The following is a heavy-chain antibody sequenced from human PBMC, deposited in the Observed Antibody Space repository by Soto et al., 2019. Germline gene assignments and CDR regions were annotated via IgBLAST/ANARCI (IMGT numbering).Heavy chain of an antibody. Sequence: SETLSLTCTVSGGSISSSSYYWGWIRQPPGKGLEWIGSIYYSGSTYYNPSLKSRVTISVDTSKNQFSLKLSSVTAADTAVYYCARDIVVVPAAIPFDYWGQGTLVTAPQ. J-gene: IGHJ4*02. CDR2: IYYSGST. CDR1: GGSISSSSYY. CDR3: ARDIVVVPAAIPFDY. V-gene: IGHV4-39*01. D-gene: IGHD2-2*02.